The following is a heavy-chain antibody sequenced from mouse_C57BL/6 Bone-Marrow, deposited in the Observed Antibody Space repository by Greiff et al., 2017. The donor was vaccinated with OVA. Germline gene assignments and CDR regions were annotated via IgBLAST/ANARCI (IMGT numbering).Heavy chain of an antibody. Sequence: VQLKESGAELVKPGASVKMSCKASGYTFTTYPIEWMKQNHGKSLEWIGNFHPYNDDTKYNEKFKGKATLTVEKSSSTVYLELSRLTSDDSAVYYCARRNYYGSSLYFDYWGQGTTLTVSS. CDR2: FHPYNDDT. D-gene: IGHD1-1*01. V-gene: IGHV1-47*01. J-gene: IGHJ2*01. CDR1: GYTFTTYP. CDR3: ARRNYYGSSLYFDY.